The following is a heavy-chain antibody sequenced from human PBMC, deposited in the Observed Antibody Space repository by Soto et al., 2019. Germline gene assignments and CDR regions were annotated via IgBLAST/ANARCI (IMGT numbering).Heavy chain of an antibody. V-gene: IGHV3-30-3*01. CDR2: MSPNGNNQ. CDR3: ATGANFYYDTSRY. Sequence: LRLSCAAPGFTFSIYALHWVRQSPCKGLEWVAVMSPNGNNQYYADSVKGRFTISRDTSKSTLYLQMTSLRPDDTAVYYCATGANFYYDTSRYWGQGTLVTVSS. D-gene: IGHD3-22*01. J-gene: IGHJ4*02. CDR1: GFTFSIYA.